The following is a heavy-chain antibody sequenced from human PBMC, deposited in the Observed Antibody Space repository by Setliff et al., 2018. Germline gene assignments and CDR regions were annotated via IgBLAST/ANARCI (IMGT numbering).Heavy chain of an antibody. Sequence: SETLSLTCAVSGDSISNDYWWSWVRQPPERELEWIGEINQSGTTNYNPSLKSRVTISVDTSKDQFSLKLTSMTAADTAVYYCARGRNVAARLLDSWGQGTLVTVSS. CDR3: ARGRNVAARLLDS. D-gene: IGHD6-6*01. CDR2: INQSGTT. J-gene: IGHJ4*02. CDR1: GDSISNDYW. V-gene: IGHV4-4*02.